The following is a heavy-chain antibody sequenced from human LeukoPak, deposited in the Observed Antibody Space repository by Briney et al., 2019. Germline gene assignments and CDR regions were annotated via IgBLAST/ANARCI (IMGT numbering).Heavy chain of an antibody. V-gene: IGHV3-66*01. CDR1: GFTVSSNY. CDR3: ARNQPAFYSSSSLDY. CDR2: IYSGGST. D-gene: IGHD6-6*01. J-gene: IGHJ4*02. Sequence: GGSLRLSCAASGFTVSSNYMSWVRQAPGKGLEWVSVIYSGGSTYYADSVKGRFTISRDNSKNTLYLQMNSLRDEDTAVYYCARNQPAFYSSSSLDYWGQGTLVTVSS.